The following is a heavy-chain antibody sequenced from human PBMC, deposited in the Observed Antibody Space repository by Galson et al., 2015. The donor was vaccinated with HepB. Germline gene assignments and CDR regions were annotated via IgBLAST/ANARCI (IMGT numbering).Heavy chain of an antibody. D-gene: IGHD6-6*01. J-gene: IGHJ6*02. V-gene: IGHV5-51*01. CDR3: ARRSSSAAGGRGLDV. CDR2: IYPGDSDT. CDR1: GYSFTSYW. Sequence: QSGAEVKKPGESLKISCQGSGYSFTSYWIAWVRQMPGKGLEWMGFIYPGDSDTRYSPSFQGQVTISVDKAINTAYLQWSSLKASDTAMYYCARRSSSAAGGRGLDVWGQGTTVTVSS.